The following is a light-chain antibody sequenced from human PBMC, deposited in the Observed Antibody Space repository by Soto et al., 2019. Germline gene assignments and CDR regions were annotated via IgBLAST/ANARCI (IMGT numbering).Light chain of an antibody. CDR1: SSDVGSYNL. CDR2: EVS. Sequence: QSVLTQPASVSGSPGQSITISCTGTSSDVGSYNLVSWYQQHPGKAPKLMIYEVSKRPSGVSNRFSGSKSGNTASLTISGLQAEDEADYYCCSYAGSSTFAVFGGGTNSPS. CDR3: CSYAGSSTFAV. V-gene: IGLV2-23*02. J-gene: IGLJ2*01.